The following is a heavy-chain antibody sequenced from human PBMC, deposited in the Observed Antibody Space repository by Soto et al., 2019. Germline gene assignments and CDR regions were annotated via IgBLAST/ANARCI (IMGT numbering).Heavy chain of an antibody. CDR1: GYTLTSYG. D-gene: IGHD2-21*02. V-gene: IGHV1-18*01. Sequence: ASVKVSCKASGYTLTSYGISWVRQAPGQGLGWMGWISAYNGNTNYAQKLQGRVTMTTDTSTSTAYMELRSLRSDDTAVYYCARGSVVTAIHRYGMDVWGQGTTVTVSS. J-gene: IGHJ6*02. CDR3: ARGSVVTAIHRYGMDV. CDR2: ISAYNGNT.